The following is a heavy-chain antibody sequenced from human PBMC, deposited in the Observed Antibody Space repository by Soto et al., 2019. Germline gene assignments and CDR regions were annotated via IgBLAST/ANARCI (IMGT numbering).Heavy chain of an antibody. CDR2: ISYDGSNK. D-gene: IGHD3-9*01. Sequence: GGSVTLSCAASGFTFRNYVMHWVGQAAGKGLEWVAVISYDGSNKYYADSVKGRFTISRDNSKNTLYLQMNSLRVEDTAVYYCAKEGQYYDILTGYRSYYGMDVWGQGT. V-gene: IGHV3-30*18. CDR1: GFTFRNYV. J-gene: IGHJ6*02. CDR3: AKEGQYYDILTGYRSYYGMDV.